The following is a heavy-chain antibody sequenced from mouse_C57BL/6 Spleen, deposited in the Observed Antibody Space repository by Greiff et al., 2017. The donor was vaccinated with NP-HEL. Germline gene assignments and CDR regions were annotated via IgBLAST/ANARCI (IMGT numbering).Heavy chain of an antibody. J-gene: IGHJ4*01. D-gene: IGHD1-1*01. V-gene: IGHV1-64*01. CDR1: GYTFTSYW. CDR2: IHPNSGST. Sequence: QVQLQQHGAELVKPGASVKLSCKASGYTFTSYWMHWVKQRPGQGLEWIGMIHPNSGSTNYNEKFKSKATLTVDKSSSTAYMQLSSLTSEDSAVYYCARGGITTVVAPYAMDYWGQGTSVTVSS. CDR3: ARGGITTVVAPYAMDY.